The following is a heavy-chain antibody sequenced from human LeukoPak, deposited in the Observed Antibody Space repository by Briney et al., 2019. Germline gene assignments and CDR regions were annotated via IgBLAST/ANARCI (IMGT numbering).Heavy chain of an antibody. Sequence: GGSLRLSCAASGFTFSRYSMNRVRQAPGKGLEWVSSIGSSSSYIYYADSVKGRFTISRDNAKNSLHLQMNSLRAEDTAVYYCAASTKHTAMVDYWGQGTLVTVSS. D-gene: IGHD5-18*01. CDR3: AASTKHTAMVDY. CDR1: GFTFSRYS. V-gene: IGHV3-21*01. J-gene: IGHJ4*02. CDR2: IGSSSSYI.